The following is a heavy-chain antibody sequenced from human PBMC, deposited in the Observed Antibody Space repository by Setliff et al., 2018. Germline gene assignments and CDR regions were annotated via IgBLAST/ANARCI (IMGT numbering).Heavy chain of an antibody. V-gene: IGHV3-30*02. CDR1: GFTFSNYA. J-gene: IGHJ3*01. D-gene: IGHD6-25*01. CDR3: AKHVLSSGWPNDAFDF. Sequence: GSLRLSCAASGFTFSNYAMHWVRQAPGRGLEWVAFTQFDGNDRYFADSVKGRFTISRDNSKNTLYLQMNSLRAEDAAVYYCAKHVLSSGWPNDAFDFWGQGTMVTVSS. CDR2: TQFDGNDR.